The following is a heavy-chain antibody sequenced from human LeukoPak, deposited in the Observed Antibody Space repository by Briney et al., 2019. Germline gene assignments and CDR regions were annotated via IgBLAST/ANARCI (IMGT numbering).Heavy chain of an antibody. D-gene: IGHD3-3*01. CDR1: AYTFTGYY. J-gene: IGHJ5*02. CDR3: AREGVTIFGVVRTQTAERRHRFDP. CDR2: INPISGGT. Sequence: GASVKVSCKASAYTFTGYYIHWVRQAPGQGLEWMGWINPISGGTNYAQKFQGRVTMTRDTSISTAYMELSSLRSEDTAVYYCAREGVTIFGVVRTQTAERRHRFDPWGQGTLVIVSS. V-gene: IGHV1-2*02.